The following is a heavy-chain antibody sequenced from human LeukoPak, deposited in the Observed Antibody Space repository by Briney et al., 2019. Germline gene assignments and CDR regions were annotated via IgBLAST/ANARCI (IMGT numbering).Heavy chain of an antibody. CDR2: IYYNGDT. CDR3: ARHVGFITMVRGVINNNWFDP. V-gene: IGHV4-59*08. D-gene: IGHD3-10*01. CDR1: GDSITGYS. Sequence: SETLSLTCSVSGDSITGYSWSWIRQTPGKGLEWIGYIYYNGDTHYNPSLNSRLSMSVDTPNKQFSLKLSSVTAADTAVYYCARHVGFITMVRGVINNNWFDPWGQGTLVTVSS. J-gene: IGHJ5*02.